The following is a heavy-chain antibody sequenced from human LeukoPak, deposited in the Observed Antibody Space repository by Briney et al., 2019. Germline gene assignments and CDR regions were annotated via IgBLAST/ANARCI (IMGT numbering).Heavy chain of an antibody. CDR3: ARVGDYYGSGSYYKGLYYFDY. D-gene: IGHD3-10*01. CDR2: INHSGST. V-gene: IGHV4-34*01. CDR1: GGSFSGYY. Sequence: PSETLSLTCAVYGGSFSGYYWSWIRQPPGNGLEWIGEINHSGSTNYNPSLKSRVTISVDTSKNQFSLKLSSVTAADTAVYYCARVGDYYGSGSYYKGLYYFDYWGQGTLVTVSS. J-gene: IGHJ4*02.